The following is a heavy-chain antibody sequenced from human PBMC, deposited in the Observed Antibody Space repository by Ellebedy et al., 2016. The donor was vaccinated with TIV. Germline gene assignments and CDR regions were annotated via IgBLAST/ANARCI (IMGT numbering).Heavy chain of an antibody. Sequence: GESLKISCVGSGFSFRSYWMSWVRQAPGKGLEWVANMRQDGGDKYYVDSVKGRFTISRDNAKSSLYLQMNSLRAEDTAVFYCATDGSFGDYVTPQHAFTIWGQGTMVTVSS. V-gene: IGHV3-7*01. CDR2: MRQDGGDK. CDR3: ATDGSFGDYVTPQHAFTI. D-gene: IGHD4-17*01. CDR1: GFSFRSYW. J-gene: IGHJ3*02.